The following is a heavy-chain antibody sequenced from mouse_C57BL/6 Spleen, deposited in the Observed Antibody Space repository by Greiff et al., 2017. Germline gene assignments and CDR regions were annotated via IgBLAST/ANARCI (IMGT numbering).Heavy chain of an antibody. J-gene: IGHJ2*01. Sequence: VQLQQSGAELVRPGASVTLSCKASGYTFTDYEMHWVKQTPVHGLEWLGAIDPETGGTAYNQKFKGKSILTADKSSSTAYMELRSLTSEDAAVYYCTRRGYYGSRHYFDYWGQGTTLTVSS. D-gene: IGHD1-1*01. CDR2: IDPETGGT. CDR1: GYTFTDYE. V-gene: IGHV1-15*01. CDR3: TRRGYYGSRHYFDY.